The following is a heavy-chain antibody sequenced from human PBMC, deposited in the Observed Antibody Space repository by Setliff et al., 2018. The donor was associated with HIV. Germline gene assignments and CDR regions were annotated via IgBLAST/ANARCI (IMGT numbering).Heavy chain of an antibody. Sequence: SETLSLTCTVSGGSISSGSYYWSWIRQPAGKGLEWIGHIYTSGSTNYNLSLKSRVTISVDTSTNQFSLKLSSVTAADTAVYYCARGRRSSGWYVYHWGQGTLVTVSS. V-gene: IGHV4-61*09. D-gene: IGHD6-19*01. CDR2: IYTSGST. CDR1: GGSISSGSYY. J-gene: IGHJ4*02. CDR3: ARGRRSSGWYVYH.